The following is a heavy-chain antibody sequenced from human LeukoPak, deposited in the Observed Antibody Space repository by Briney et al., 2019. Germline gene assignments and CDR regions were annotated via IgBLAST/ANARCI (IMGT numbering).Heavy chain of an antibody. CDR1: GFTFSSYS. V-gene: IGHV3-48*02. Sequence: GGSLRLSCAASGFTFSSYSMNWVRQAPGKGLEWVSYISSSSSTIYYADSVKGRFSISRDNAKNSLYLQMNSLRDEDTAVYYCARDLESDYYDSSGYYGVEAYYFDYWGQGTLVTVSS. D-gene: IGHD3-22*01. CDR2: ISSSSSTI. J-gene: IGHJ4*02. CDR3: ARDLESDYYDSSGYYGVEAYYFDY.